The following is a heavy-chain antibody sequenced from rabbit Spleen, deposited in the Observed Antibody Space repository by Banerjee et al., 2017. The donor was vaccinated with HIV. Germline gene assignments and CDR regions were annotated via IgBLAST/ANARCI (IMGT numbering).Heavy chain of an antibody. D-gene: IGHD1-1*01. J-gene: IGHJ4*01. CDR3: ARDLVAVIGWNFKL. Sequence: QSLEESGGDLVKPGASLTLTCKASGVSFSSSSYMCWVRQAPGKGLEWIACINIVTGKSVYASWAKGRFTMSRTSSTTVTLQMTSLTAADTATYFCARDLVAVIGWNFKLWGPGTLVTVS. CDR2: INIVTGKS. CDR1: GVSFSSSSY. V-gene: IGHV1S40*01.